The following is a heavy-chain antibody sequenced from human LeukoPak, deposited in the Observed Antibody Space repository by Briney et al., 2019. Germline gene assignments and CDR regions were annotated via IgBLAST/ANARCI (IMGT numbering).Heavy chain of an antibody. J-gene: IGHJ5*02. V-gene: IGHV4-59*01. CDR1: GGSISSYY. Sequence: SETLSLTCTVSGGSISSYYWSWIRQPPGKGLEWIGYIYYSGSTNYSPSLKSRVTISVDTSKNQFSLKLSSVTAADTAVYYCARGYSYGSCFDPWGQGTLVTVSS. CDR3: ARGYSYGSCFDP. D-gene: IGHD5-18*01. CDR2: IYYSGST.